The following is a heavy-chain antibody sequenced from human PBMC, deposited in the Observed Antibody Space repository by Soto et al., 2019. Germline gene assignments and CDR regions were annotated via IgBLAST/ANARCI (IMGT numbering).Heavy chain of an antibody. CDR2: ISAYNGNT. V-gene: IGHV1-18*01. CDR3: ARDYQLPPDIWFDP. D-gene: IGHD2-2*01. J-gene: IGHJ5*02. Sequence: GASVKVSCKASGYTFTSYGISWVRQAPGQGLEWMGWISAYNGNTNYAQKFQGRVTMTRDTSTSTVYMELSSLRSEDTAVYYCARDYQLPPDIWFDPWGQGTLVTVSS. CDR1: GYTFTSYG.